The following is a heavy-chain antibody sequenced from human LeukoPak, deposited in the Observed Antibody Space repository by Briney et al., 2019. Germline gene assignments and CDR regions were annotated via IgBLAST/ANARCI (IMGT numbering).Heavy chain of an antibody. V-gene: IGHV3-23*01. Sequence: PGGSLRLSCAASGFTFSSYGMSWVRQAPGKGLEWVSVISGSDDRTNYADSVKGRFTISRDNSKNTLYLHMNSLRVEDTAVYYCARDRYYYDSSARYFDYWGQGTLVTVSS. D-gene: IGHD3-22*01. CDR1: GFTFSSYG. CDR2: ISGSDDRT. J-gene: IGHJ4*02. CDR3: ARDRYYYDSSARYFDY.